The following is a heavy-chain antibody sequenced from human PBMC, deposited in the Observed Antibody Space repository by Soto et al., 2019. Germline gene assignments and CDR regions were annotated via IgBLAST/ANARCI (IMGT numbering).Heavy chain of an antibody. Sequence: QIQLVQSGPEVKKPGASVKVSCKASGYTFTTYGISWVRQAPGQGLEWMGWISGYDGQTNYTQKFRGRVTITTDTSTGTAYMWMRSLRSDDTATYYCARDGRKELRVEGLNAMDVWGQGTTVTVSS. CDR2: ISGYDGQT. V-gene: IGHV1-18*01. CDR1: GYTFTTYG. D-gene: IGHD1-26*01. J-gene: IGHJ6*02. CDR3: ARDGRKELRVEGLNAMDV.